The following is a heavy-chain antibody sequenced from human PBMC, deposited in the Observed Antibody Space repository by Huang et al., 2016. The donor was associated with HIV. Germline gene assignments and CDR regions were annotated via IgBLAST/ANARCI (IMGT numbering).Heavy chain of an antibody. Sequence: EVQLVESGGGLVKPGGSLRLSCVASGFTFSDYSMNWVRQAPGKGLGWVSSISGRRSHKYDADSVKGRFTISRDNAKKSLDLQMNSLRVEDTAVYYCARDYSGSYFGLNYYYGMDVWGQGTTVTVSS. CDR3: ARDYSGSYFGLNYYYGMDV. D-gene: IGHD1-26*01. J-gene: IGHJ6*02. CDR1: GFTFSDYS. CDR2: ISGRRSHK. V-gene: IGHV3-21*01.